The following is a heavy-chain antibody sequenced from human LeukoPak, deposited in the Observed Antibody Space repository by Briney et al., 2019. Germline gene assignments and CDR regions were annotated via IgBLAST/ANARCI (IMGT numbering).Heavy chain of an antibody. V-gene: IGHV4-4*07. D-gene: IGHD5-12*01. CDR3: ARDRSGYSEYYFDY. Sequence: SETLSLTCTVSGGSTNTYCWSWIRQPAEKRLERIGRIYPSGSTYYNPSLKSRVTISIDKSKNQFSLRLTSVTAADTAVYYCARDRSGYSEYYFDYWGQGSLVTVSS. CDR1: GGSTNTYC. J-gene: IGHJ4*02. CDR2: IYPSGST.